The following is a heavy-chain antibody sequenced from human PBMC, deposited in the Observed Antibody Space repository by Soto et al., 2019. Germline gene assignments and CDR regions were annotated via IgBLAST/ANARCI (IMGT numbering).Heavy chain of an antibody. J-gene: IGHJ3*02. CDR1: GYTFTGYY. V-gene: IGHV1-2*02. Sequence: GASVKVSCKASGYTFTGYYIHWVRQAPGQGREWMGWINPNSGGTNYAQKFQGRVTMTRDTSIRTAYMELSRMRSDDTAVYYCAVPRGVAVAVKVPEDAFDIWGQGTTVTVSS. D-gene: IGHD6-19*01. CDR2: INPNSGGT. CDR3: AVPRGVAVAVKVPEDAFDI.